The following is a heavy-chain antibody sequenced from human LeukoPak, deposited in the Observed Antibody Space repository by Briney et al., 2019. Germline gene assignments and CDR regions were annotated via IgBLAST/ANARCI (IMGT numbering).Heavy chain of an antibody. D-gene: IGHD4-17*01. J-gene: IGHJ4*02. CDR3: SRAVPYGDYREVLGY. Sequence: GGSLRLSCAASEFTFSSYWMNWVRQTPGKGLVWVSRINSDGSFTSYADSVKGRFTISRDNAKNTLYLQMNSLRAEDTAVYYCSRAVPYGDYREVLGYWGQGTLVTVSS. V-gene: IGHV3-74*01. CDR2: INSDGSFT. CDR1: EFTFSSYW.